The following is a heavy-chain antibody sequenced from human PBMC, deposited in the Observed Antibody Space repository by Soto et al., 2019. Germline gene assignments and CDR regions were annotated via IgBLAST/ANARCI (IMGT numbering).Heavy chain of an antibody. CDR1: GFTFSSYG. J-gene: IGHJ4*02. CDR3: AKGPMIAAFNFDY. Sequence: QVQLVESGGGVVQPGRSLRLSCAASGFTFSSYGIHWVRQAPGKGLEWVGVISSDGGTTYYADSVKGRFTISRDNSKNTLYLQMNSLRPEDTAVYYCAKGPMIAAFNFDYWGQGTLGTVSS. D-gene: IGHD3-22*01. V-gene: IGHV3-30*18. CDR2: ISSDGGTT.